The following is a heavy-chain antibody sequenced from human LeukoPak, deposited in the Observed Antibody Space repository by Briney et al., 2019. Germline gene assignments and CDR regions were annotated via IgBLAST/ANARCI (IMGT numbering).Heavy chain of an antibody. CDR2: INHSGST. V-gene: IGHV4-34*01. D-gene: IGHD3-10*01. Sequence: SETLSLTCAVYGGSFSGYYWSWIRQPPGKGLEWIGEINHSGSTNYNPSLKSRVTISVDTSKNQFSLKLSSVTAADTAVYYCARTVRGATWYYYYYYYMDVWGKGTTVTVSS. CDR1: GGSFSGYY. CDR3: ARTVRGATWYYYYYYYMDV. J-gene: IGHJ6*03.